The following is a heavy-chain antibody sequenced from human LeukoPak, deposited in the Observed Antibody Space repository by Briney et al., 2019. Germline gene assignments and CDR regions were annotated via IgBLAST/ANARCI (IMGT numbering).Heavy chain of an antibody. CDR2: ISGSGGST. D-gene: IGHD3-22*01. CDR1: GFAFSSYA. J-gene: IGHJ4*02. V-gene: IGHV3-23*01. Sequence: GGSLRLSCAASGFAFSSYAMSWVRQAPGKGLEWASAISGSGGSTYYADSVKGRFTISRDNSKNMLYLQMNSLRAEDTAGYYCARADYDNSGYYDYWGQGTLVTVSS. CDR3: ARADYDNSGYYDY.